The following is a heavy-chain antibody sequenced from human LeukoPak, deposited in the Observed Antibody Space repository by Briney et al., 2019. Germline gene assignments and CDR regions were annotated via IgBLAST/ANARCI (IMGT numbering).Heavy chain of an antibody. J-gene: IGHJ4*02. D-gene: IGHD6-13*01. CDR1: GFIFSDYY. CDR2: ISSSGSTI. V-gene: IGHV3-11*01. CDR3: ARDLEAAAGRPPSDY. Sequence: GGSLRLSCAASGFIFSDYYMSWIRQAPGKGLEWVSYISSSGSTIYYADSVKGRFTISRDNAKNSLYLQMNSLRAEDTAVYYCARDLEAAAGRPPSDYWGQGTLVTVSS.